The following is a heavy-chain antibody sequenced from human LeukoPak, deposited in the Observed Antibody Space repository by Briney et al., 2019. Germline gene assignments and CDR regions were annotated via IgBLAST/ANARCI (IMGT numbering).Heavy chain of an antibody. CDR3: ATGLTVRRPEGFDY. J-gene: IGHJ4*02. Sequence: GGSLRLSCAASGFTFSNYAVTGVRQAPGKGLEWVSGISGRGNSTYHADSVRGRFTSSRDNYKNTLSLQLNSLRAEATDIYYGATGLTVRRPEGFDYWGQVTLVTVSS. D-gene: IGHD1-20*01. CDR1: GFTFSNYA. CDR2: ISGRGNST. V-gene: IGHV3-23*01.